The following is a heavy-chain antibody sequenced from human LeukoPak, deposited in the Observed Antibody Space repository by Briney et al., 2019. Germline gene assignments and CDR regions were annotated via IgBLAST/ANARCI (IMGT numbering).Heavy chain of an antibody. J-gene: IGHJ4*02. CDR1: GFTFSDYY. CDR3: ARIPEVYSSSWFLDY. D-gene: IGHD6-13*01. CDR2: ISSSSSYT. V-gene: IGHV3-11*03. Sequence: GGSLRLSCAASGFTFSDYYMSWVRQAPGKGLEWVSYISSSSSYTNYAASVKGRFTISRDNAKNSLYLQMNSLRAEDTAVYYCARIPEVYSSSWFLDYWGQGTLVTVSS.